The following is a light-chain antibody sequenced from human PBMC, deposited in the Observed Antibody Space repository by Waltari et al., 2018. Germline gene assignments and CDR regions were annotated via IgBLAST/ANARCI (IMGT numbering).Light chain of an antibody. V-gene: IGKV2-40*01. Sequence: DIVMTQTPLSLPVTPGEPASISCRSSQSLLHTDGYTYLDWYLQKPGQSPQLLIYGGSNRASGVPDRFSGSGSGTDFILKISKVEAEDVGVYYCMQHKALPLTFGGGTKVEIK. J-gene: IGKJ4*01. CDR1: QSLLHTDGYTY. CDR3: MQHKALPLT. CDR2: GGS.